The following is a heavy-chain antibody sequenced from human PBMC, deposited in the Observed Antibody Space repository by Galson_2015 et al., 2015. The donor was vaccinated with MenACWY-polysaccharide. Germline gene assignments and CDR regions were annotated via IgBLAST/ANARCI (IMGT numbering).Heavy chain of an antibody. Sequence: SLRLSCAVSGFTFSNYLMTWVRQAPGKGLEWVSYIGTSSSTISYADSVKGRFTISRDNAENSLYLQMNSLRVEDTAVYYCARGYMVRGGYFDPWGHGTLVTVSS. CDR1: GFTFSNYL. J-gene: IGHJ4*01. V-gene: IGHV3-48*01. D-gene: IGHD3-10*01. CDR3: ARGYMVRGGYFDP. CDR2: IGTSSSTI.